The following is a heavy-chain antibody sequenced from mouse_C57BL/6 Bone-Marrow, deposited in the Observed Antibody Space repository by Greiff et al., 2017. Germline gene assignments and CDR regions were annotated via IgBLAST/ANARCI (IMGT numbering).Heavy chain of an antibody. V-gene: IGHV1-19*01. Sequence: EVQLQQSGPVLVKPGASVKMSCKASGYTFTDYYMNWVKQSHGKSLEWIGVINPYNGGTSYNQKFKGKATLTVDKSSSTAYMELNSLTSEDSAVYYCARAGYYYIDYWGQGTTLTVSS. CDR3: ARAGYYYIDY. J-gene: IGHJ2*01. CDR1: GYTFTDYY. D-gene: IGHD2-3*01. CDR2: INPYNGGT.